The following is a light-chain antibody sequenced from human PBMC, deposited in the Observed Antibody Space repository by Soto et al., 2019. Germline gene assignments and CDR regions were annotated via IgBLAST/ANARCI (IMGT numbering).Light chain of an antibody. Sequence: DIPMTQSPSSLSASVGDRVTITCRASQSISTYLNWYQQRPGKAPKLLIYAASRLQSGVPSRFSGSGSGTDFTLTISSLQPEDFATYYCQQSYSSPRECTFGQGTKLEIK. CDR2: AAS. CDR1: QSISTY. CDR3: QQSYSSPRECT. J-gene: IGKJ2*02. V-gene: IGKV1-39*01.